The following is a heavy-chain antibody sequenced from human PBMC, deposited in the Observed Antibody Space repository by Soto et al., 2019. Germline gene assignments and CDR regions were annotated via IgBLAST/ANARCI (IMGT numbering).Heavy chain of an antibody. CDR3: ARGGCSSTSCYWDYYYYGMDV. V-gene: IGHV4-39*01. CDR2: IYYSEST. CDR1: GGSISSNSYY. Sequence: PSETLSLTCTVSGGSISSNSYYWGWIRQPPGKGLEWIGSIYYSESTYYNPSLKSRVTISVDTSKNQFSLKLSSVTAADTAVYYCARGGCSSTSCYWDYYYYGMDVWGQGTTVTVSS. D-gene: IGHD2-2*01. J-gene: IGHJ6*02.